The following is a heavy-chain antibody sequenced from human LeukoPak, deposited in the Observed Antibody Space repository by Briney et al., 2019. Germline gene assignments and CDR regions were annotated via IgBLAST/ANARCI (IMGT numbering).Heavy chain of an antibody. CDR1: GGSIGSSSYY. Sequence: PSETLSLTCTVSGGSIGSSSYYWGWIRQPPGKGLEWIGSIYYSGSTYYNPSLKSRVTISVDTSKNQFSLKLNSVTAADTAVYYCARLSYYDFWSGYRNDAFDIWGQGTMVTVSS. V-gene: IGHV4-39*01. CDR3: ARLSYYDFWSGYRNDAFDI. J-gene: IGHJ3*02. D-gene: IGHD3-3*01. CDR2: IYYSGST.